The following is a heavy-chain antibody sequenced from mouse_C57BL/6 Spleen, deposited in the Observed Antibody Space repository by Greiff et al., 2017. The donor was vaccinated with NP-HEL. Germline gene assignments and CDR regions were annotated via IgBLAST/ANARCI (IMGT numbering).Heavy chain of an antibody. V-gene: IGHV1-52*01. J-gene: IGHJ1*03. D-gene: IGHD1-1*01. Sequence: VQLQQSGAELVRPGSSVKLSCKASGYTFTSYWMHWVKQRPIQGLEWIGNIDPSDSETHYNQKFKDKATLTVDKSSSTAYMQLSSLTSEDSAVYYCARPYYYGSSYDWYFDVWGTGTTVTVSS. CDR3: ARPYYYGSSYDWYFDV. CDR2: IDPSDSET. CDR1: GYTFTSYW.